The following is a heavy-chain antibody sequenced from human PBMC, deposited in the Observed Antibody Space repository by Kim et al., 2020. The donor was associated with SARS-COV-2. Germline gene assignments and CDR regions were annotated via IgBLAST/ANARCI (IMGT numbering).Heavy chain of an antibody. CDR1: GFTFSSYG. CDR3: ARARSVLIREYSSSSDRNYYYGMDV. J-gene: IGHJ6*02. Sequence: GGSLRLSCAASGFTFSSYGMHWVRQAPGKGLEWVAVIWYDGSNKYYADSVKGRFTISRDNSKNTLYLQMNSLRAEDTAVYYCARARSVLIREYSSSSDRNYYYGMDVWGQGTTVTVSS. CDR2: IWYDGSNK. D-gene: IGHD6-6*01. V-gene: IGHV3-33*01.